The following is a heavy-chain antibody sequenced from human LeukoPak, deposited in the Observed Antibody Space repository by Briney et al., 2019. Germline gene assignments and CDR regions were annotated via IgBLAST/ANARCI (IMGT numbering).Heavy chain of an antibody. Sequence: GGSLRLSCAASGFTFSSYAMSWVRQAPGKGLEWVSAISGSGGSTYYADSVKGRFTISRDNSKNTLYLQMNSLRAEDTAVYYCAKDTMVRGVIIIGFDYWGQGTLVTVSS. V-gene: IGHV3-23*01. D-gene: IGHD3-10*01. CDR3: AKDTMVRGVIIIGFDY. CDR2: ISGSGGST. CDR1: GFTFSSYA. J-gene: IGHJ4*02.